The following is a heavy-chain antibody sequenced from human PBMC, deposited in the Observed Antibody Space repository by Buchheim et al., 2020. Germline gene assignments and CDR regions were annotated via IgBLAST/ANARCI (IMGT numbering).Heavy chain of an antibody. J-gene: IGHJ6*03. CDR3: ARVGIVVVPAAKEYYYYYYMDV. Sequence: QVQLVESGGGVVQPGRSLRLSCAASGFTFSSYGMHWVRQAPGKGLEWVAVIWYDGSNKYYADSVKGRFTISRDNSKHTLYLQMNSLRAEDTAVYYCARVGIVVVPAAKEYYYYYYMDVWGKGTT. CDR1: GFTFSSYG. V-gene: IGHV3-33*01. CDR2: IWYDGSNK. D-gene: IGHD2-2*03.